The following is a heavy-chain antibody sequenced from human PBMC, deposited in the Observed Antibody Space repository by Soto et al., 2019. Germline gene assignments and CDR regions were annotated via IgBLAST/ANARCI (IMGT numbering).Heavy chain of an antibody. CDR2: ISGSGGST. CDR3: AKDRYCSSTRCHQAFDY. D-gene: IGHD2-2*01. CDR1: GFAFSSYA. J-gene: IGHJ4*02. Sequence: EVQLLESGGGLVQPGGSLRLSCAASGFAFSSYAMSWVRQAPGKGLEGVSVISGSGGSTFYADSVQGRFTISRDSSKNTLYLQLNVLRAEDTAIYYCAKDRYCSSTRCHQAFDYWGQGILVTVSS. V-gene: IGHV3-23*01.